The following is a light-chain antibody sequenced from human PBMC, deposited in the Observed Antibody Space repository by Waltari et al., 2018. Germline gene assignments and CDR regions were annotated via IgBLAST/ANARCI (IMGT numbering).Light chain of an antibody. Sequence: QSALTQPRSVSGSPGQSVTISCTGTNNEIRDHNRVSWYQHHPGEAPKLIIFGVTKRPPGVPARFSGPKSGHSASLTIPRLQTGDGGEYYCWSYVGSGYVFRIGTKVAVL. CDR3: WSYVGSGYV. J-gene: IGLJ1*01. CDR2: GVT. V-gene: IGLV2-11*01. CDR1: NNEIRDHNR.